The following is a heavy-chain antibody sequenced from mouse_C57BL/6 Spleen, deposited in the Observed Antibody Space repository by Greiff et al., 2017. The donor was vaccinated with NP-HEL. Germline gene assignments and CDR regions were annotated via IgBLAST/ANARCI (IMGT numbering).Heavy chain of an antibody. CDR1: GYAFSSSW. CDR2: IYPGDGDT. V-gene: IGHV1-82*01. Sequence: VQLQQSGPELVKPGASVKISCKASGYAFSSSWMNWVKQRPGKGLEWIGRIYPGDGDTNYNGKFKGKATLTADKSSSTAYMQLSSLTSEDSAVYVCARSGYGSSYEGWFAYGGQGTLVTVSA. D-gene: IGHD1-1*01. CDR3: ARSGYGSSYEGWFAY. J-gene: IGHJ3*01.